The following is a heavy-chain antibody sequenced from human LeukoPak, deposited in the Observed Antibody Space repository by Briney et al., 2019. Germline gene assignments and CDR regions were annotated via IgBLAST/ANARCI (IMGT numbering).Heavy chain of an antibody. CDR2: MNPNSGNT. CDR3: ARDRVEVDTAMVNLPKNYYGMDV. J-gene: IGHJ6*02. D-gene: IGHD5-18*01. Sequence: ASVTVSCKASGYTFTSYDINWVRQATGQGLEWMGWMNPNSGNTGYAQKFQGRVTMTRNTSISTAYMELSSLRSEDAAVYYCARDRVEVDTAMVNLPKNYYGMDVWGQGTTVTVSS. CDR1: GYTFTSYD. V-gene: IGHV1-8*01.